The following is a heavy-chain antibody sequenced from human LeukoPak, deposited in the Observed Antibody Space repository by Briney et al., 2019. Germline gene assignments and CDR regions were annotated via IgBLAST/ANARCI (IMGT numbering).Heavy chain of an antibody. V-gene: IGHV1-24*01. CDR2: FDPEHGDT. Sequence: GASVKVSCKVSGYSLTELSMHWVRQAPGKGLEWMGSFDPEHGDTIYAQRLQGRVTMTEDTSTDTAYMEMGSLRSEDTAVYYCATEDLIAAVDTGLDYWGQGTLVTVSS. D-gene: IGHD6-13*01. CDR3: ATEDLIAAVDTGLDY. J-gene: IGHJ4*02. CDR1: GYSLTELS.